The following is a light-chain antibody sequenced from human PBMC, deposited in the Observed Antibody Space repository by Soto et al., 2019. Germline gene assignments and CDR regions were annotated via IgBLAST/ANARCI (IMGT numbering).Light chain of an antibody. CDR2: GAS. CDR1: QSVSSY. CDR3: QQFSSYPLT. V-gene: IGKV3-15*01. Sequence: EILITPSPATLSVSPGARVTLSCRAGQSVSSYLAWYQQKPGQPPRLLIYGASTRATGIPARFSGSGSGTEFTLTISRLEPEDFAVYYCQQFSSYPLTFGGGTKVDIK. J-gene: IGKJ4*01.